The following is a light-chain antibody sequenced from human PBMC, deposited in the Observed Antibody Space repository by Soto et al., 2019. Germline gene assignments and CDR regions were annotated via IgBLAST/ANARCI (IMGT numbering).Light chain of an antibody. CDR2: RNN. V-gene: IGLV1-40*01. CDR3: HSYDSSLSGSV. CDR1: SSNIGAGYD. Sequence: QSVRTQPPSVSGAPGQRVTISCTGSSSNIGAGYDVPWYQQLPGTAPKLLIYRNNNRPSGVPDRFSGSKSGTSASLAITGLQAEDEADYYCHSYDSSLSGSVFGGRTKLTVL. J-gene: IGLJ3*02.